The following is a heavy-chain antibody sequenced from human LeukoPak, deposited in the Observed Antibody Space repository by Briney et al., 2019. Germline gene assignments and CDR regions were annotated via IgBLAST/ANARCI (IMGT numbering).Heavy chain of an antibody. CDR2: VKQDGSEK. CDR3: AREMATIASVDAFDI. V-gene: IGHV3-7*01. Sequence: GGSLRLSCADSGFTFSSYWMSWVRQAPGKGLEWVANVKQDGSEKYYVDSAKGRFTNSRDNAKNSLYLQMNSLRAEDTAVDYCAREMATIASVDAFDIWGQGTMVTVSS. D-gene: IGHD5-24*01. J-gene: IGHJ3*02. CDR1: GFTFSSYW.